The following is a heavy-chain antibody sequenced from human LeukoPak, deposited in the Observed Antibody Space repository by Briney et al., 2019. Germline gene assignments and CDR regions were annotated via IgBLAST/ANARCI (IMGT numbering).Heavy chain of an antibody. CDR2: IYHSGST. V-gene: IGHV4-38-2*02. J-gene: IGHJ4*02. CDR1: GYSISSGYY. Sequence: SETLSLTCTVSGYSISSGYYWGWIRQPPGKGLEWIGSIYHSGSTYYNPSLKSRVTISVDTSKNQFSLKLSSVTAADTAVYYCARDPLRYFALYYFDYWGQGTLVTVSS. D-gene: IGHD3-9*01. CDR3: ARDPLRYFALYYFDY.